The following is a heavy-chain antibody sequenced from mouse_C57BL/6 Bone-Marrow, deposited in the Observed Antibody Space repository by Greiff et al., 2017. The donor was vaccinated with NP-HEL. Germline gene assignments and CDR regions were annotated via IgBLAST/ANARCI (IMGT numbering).Heavy chain of an antibody. CDR1: GYTFTSYW. J-gene: IGHJ1*03. V-gene: IGHV1-53*01. CDR2: INPSNGGT. CDR3: ARSPFRGFYWYFDV. Sequence: VQLQQPGTELVKPGASVKLSCKASGYTFTSYWMHWVKQRPGQGLEWIGNINPSNGGTNYNEKFKSKATLTVDKSSSTAYMQLSSLTSEDSAVYYCARSPFRGFYWYFDVWGTGTTVTVSS.